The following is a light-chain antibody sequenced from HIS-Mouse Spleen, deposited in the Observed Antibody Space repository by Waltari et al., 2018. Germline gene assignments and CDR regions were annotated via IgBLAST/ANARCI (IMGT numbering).Light chain of an antibody. CDR3: QQFNSYPALT. Sequence: AIQLTQSPSSLSASVGGRGTITCRASQGISSALAWYQQKPGKAHKLLIYDASSLESGVPSRFSGSGSGTDFTLTISSLQPEDFATYYCQQFNSYPALTFGGGTKVEIK. CDR1: QGISSA. V-gene: IGKV1-13*02. J-gene: IGKJ4*01. CDR2: DAS.